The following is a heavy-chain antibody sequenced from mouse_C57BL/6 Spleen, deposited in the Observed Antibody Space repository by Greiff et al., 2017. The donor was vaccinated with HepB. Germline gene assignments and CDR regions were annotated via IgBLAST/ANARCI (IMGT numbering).Heavy chain of an antibody. Sequence: EVQLQQPGAELVRPGSSVKMSCKTSGYTFTSYGIHWVKQRPGQGLEWIGNIYIGNGYTEYNEKFKGKATLTLDTSSSTTYMHLSSLTSDDSAIYLCERSFITTVLGDYWGQGTTLTVSS. V-gene: IGHV1-58*01. CDR1: GYTFTSYG. CDR3: ERSFITTVLGDY. CDR2: IYIGNGYT. J-gene: IGHJ2*01. D-gene: IGHD1-1*01.